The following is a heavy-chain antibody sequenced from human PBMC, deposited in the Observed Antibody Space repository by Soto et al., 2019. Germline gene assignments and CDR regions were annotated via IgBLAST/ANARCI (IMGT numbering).Heavy chain of an antibody. Sequence: ESGPTLVNPTPTLTLTCTFSGFSLSTSGKCVSWIRQPPWKALEWLALIDWDDDKYYSTSLKTRLTISKDTTKNQVVLTMTNMDPVDTATYYCARIRRHSRGFRAFDYWGQGTLVTVSS. D-gene: IGHD3-10*01. CDR1: GFSLSTSGKC. J-gene: IGHJ4*02. CDR3: ARIRRHSRGFRAFDY. V-gene: IGHV2-70*01. CDR2: IDWDDDK.